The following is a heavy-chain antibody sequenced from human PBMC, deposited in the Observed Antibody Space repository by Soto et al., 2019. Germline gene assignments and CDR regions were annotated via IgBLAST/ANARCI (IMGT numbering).Heavy chain of an antibody. CDR3: GRGASGSYRLDY. CDR2: INSDGSST. D-gene: IGHD3-10*01. J-gene: IGHJ4*02. CDR1: GFTFSSYW. V-gene: IGHV3-74*01. Sequence: EVQLVESEGGLVQPGASLRLSCAASGFTFSSYWMHWVRQAPGKGLVWVSRINSDGSSTNYADSVKGQFTISRDNAKNTLYLQMNSLRAEDTAVYYCGRGASGSYRLDYWGQGTLVTVSS.